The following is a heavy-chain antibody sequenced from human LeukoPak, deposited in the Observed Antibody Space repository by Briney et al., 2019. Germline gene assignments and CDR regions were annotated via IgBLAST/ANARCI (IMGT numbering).Heavy chain of an antibody. D-gene: IGHD3-9*01. Sequence: GGSLRLSCAASGFTFSSYAMHWVRQAPGKGLEWVAVISYDGSNKYYADSVKGRFTISRDNSKNTLYLQMNSLRAEDTAVYYCARSTFDWLSRPHFDYWGQGTLVTVSP. CDR3: ARSTFDWLSRPHFDY. J-gene: IGHJ4*02. CDR1: GFTFSSYA. V-gene: IGHV3-30*19. CDR2: ISYDGSNK.